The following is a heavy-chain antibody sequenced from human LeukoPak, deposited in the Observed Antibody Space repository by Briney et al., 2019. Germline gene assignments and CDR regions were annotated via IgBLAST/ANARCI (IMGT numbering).Heavy chain of an antibody. Sequence: PGGSLRLSCAASGFTFSSYWMHWVRQAPGKGLEWVSSISSSSSYIYYADSVKGRFTISRDNAKNSLYLQMNSLRAEDTAVYYCARGFGVKNWFDPWGQGTLVTVSS. D-gene: IGHD3-3*01. CDR3: ARGFGVKNWFDP. V-gene: IGHV3-21*01. CDR2: ISSSSSYI. J-gene: IGHJ5*02. CDR1: GFTFSSYW.